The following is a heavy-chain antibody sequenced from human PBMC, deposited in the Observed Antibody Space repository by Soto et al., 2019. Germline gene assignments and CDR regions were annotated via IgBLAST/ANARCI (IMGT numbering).Heavy chain of an antibody. J-gene: IGHJ4*02. CDR1: GGTFSRYA. V-gene: IGHV1-69*06. CDR3: ARRVSSRQFYY. Sequence: SVKGSCTASGGTFSRYAISWVRQAPGQGLEWMGGIIPIFGTANYAQKFQGRVTITADKSTSTAYMELSSLRSEDTAVYYCARRVSSRQFYYSGQATLLTVSS. CDR2: IIPIFGTA. D-gene: IGHD6-13*01.